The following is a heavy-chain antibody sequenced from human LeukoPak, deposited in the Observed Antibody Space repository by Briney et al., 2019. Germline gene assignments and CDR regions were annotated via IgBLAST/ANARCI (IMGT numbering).Heavy chain of an antibody. CDR1: GFTFGDYA. Sequence: GGSLRLSCTASGFTFGDYAMSWFRQAPGKGLEWVGFIRSKAYGGTTEYAASVKGRFTISRDDSKSIAYLQMNSLKTEDTAVYYCTREDYYDSSGRRMGAFDIWGQGTMVTVSS. CDR3: TREDYYDSSGRRMGAFDI. CDR2: IRSKAYGGTT. J-gene: IGHJ3*02. V-gene: IGHV3-49*03. D-gene: IGHD3-22*01.